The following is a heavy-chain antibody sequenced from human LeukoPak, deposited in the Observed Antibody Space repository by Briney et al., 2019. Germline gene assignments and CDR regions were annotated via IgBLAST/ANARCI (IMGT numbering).Heavy chain of an antibody. CDR1: GGTFSSYA. J-gene: IGHJ6*03. Sequence: VASVKVSCKASGGTFSSYAISWVRQAPGQGLEWMGGIIPTFGTANYAQKFQGRVTITTDESTSTAYMELSSLRSEDTAVYYCARALLPEYSSSLDYYYYYMDVWGKGTTVTVSS. CDR2: IIPTFGTA. CDR3: ARALLPEYSSSLDYYYYYMDV. D-gene: IGHD6-6*01. V-gene: IGHV1-69*05.